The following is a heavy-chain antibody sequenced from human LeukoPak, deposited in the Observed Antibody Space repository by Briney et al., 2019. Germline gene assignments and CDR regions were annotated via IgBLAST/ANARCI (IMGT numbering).Heavy chain of an antibody. V-gene: IGHV3-66*01. CDR2: IYSGGNT. J-gene: IGHJ4*02. CDR1: GFTFSSYA. CDR3: TRDGAVAGFVYDY. D-gene: IGHD6-19*01. Sequence: PGGSLRLSCAASGFTFSSYAMSWVRQAPGKGLEWVSLIYSGGNTYYADSVKGRFTTSRDNSKNTVYVQMNSLRAEDTAVYYCTRDGAVAGFVYDYWGQGTLVTVST.